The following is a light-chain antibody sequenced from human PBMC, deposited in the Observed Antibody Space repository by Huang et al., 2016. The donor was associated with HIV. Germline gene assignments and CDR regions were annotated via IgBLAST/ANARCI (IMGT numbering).Light chain of an antibody. Sequence: DIQMTQSPSSLSASVGDRVTITCRASQSISFYLNWYQQKPGNAPKLLIYAASSLQSGVPSRFSGSGSGTDFTLTISSLQPEDFATYYCQQSYSAPQTFGQGTKVEIK. CDR3: QQSYSAPQT. CDR1: QSISFY. V-gene: IGKV1-39*01. CDR2: AAS. J-gene: IGKJ1*01.